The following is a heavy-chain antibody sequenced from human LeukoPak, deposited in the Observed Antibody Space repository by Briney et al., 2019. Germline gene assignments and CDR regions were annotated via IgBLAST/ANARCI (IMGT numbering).Heavy chain of an antibody. D-gene: IGHD1-26*01. J-gene: IGHJ3*02. V-gene: IGHV1-46*01. CDR2: INPSGGST. Sequence: GASVKVSCKASGYTFTNYYMHWVRQAPGQGLEWMGIINPSGGSTRYAQKFQGRVTMTRDTSTSTVYIELSSLRSEDTAVYYCARDEGPQWGDAFDIWGQGTMVTVSS. CDR3: ARDEGPQWGDAFDI. CDR1: GYTFTNYY.